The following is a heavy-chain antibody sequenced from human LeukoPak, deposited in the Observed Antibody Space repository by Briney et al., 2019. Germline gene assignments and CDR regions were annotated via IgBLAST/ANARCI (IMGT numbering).Heavy chain of an antibody. D-gene: IGHD2-21*01. J-gene: IGHJ2*01. Sequence: SQTLSLTCAVYGGSFSGYYWSWIRQPPGKGLEWIGEINHSGSTNYNPSLKSRVTISVDTSKNQFSLKLSSVTAADTAVYYCARGRVLRIPPNARYFDLWGRGTLVTVSS. CDR3: ARGRVLRIPPNARYFDL. V-gene: IGHV4-34*01. CDR1: GGSFSGYY. CDR2: INHSGST.